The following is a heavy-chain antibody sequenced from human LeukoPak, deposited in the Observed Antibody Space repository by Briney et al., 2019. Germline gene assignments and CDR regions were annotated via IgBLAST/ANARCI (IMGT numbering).Heavy chain of an antibody. V-gene: IGHV4-59*01. J-gene: IGHJ5*02. D-gene: IGHD2-2*01. CDR1: GGSISSYY. CDR3: ARHQPLYNWFDP. CDR2: IYYSGST. Sequence: SETLSLTCTVSGGSISSYYWSWIRQPPGKGLEWIGYIYYSGSTNYNPSLKSRVTISVDTSKNQFSLKLSSVTAADTAVYYCARHQPLYNWFDPWGQGTLVTVSS.